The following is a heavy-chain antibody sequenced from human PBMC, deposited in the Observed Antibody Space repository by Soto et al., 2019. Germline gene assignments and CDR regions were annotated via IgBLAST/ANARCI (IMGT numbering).Heavy chain of an antibody. CDR1: GLTVSGKKY. V-gene: IGHV3-53*01. Sequence: DVQLVESGGGLMQPGESLRLSCAASGLTVSGKKYVAWVLHAPGKGLEWVSALYDVDGSFYADSVKGRFTPSSDSSKTTVYLQMNGLRPDDTAVYYCATWHEREHAYDVWGQGTTVTVSS. CDR3: ATWHEREHAYDV. CDR2: LYDVDGS. J-gene: IGHJ3*01. D-gene: IGHD1-1*01.